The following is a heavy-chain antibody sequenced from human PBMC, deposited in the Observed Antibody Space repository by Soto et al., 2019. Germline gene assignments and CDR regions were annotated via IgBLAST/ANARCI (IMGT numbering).Heavy chain of an antibody. CDR1: GYTFTSYG. CDR3: ASFSIAATDRYGMDD. CDR2: ISAYNGNT. Sequence: QVQLVQSGAEVKKPGASVKVSCKASGYTFTSYGISWVRQSPGQGLEWMGWISAYNGNTNYAQKLQSRVTMTTDTSTSTAYMELRSLRSDDTAVYYCASFSIAATDRYGMDDWGQGTTVTVSS. J-gene: IGHJ6*02. V-gene: IGHV1-18*01. D-gene: IGHD6-13*01.